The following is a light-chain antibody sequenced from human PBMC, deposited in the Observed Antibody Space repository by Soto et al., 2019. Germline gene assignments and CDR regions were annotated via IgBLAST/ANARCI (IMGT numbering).Light chain of an antibody. CDR1: QNVGHN. CDR2: TES. V-gene: IGKV3-11*01. Sequence: EMVLTQSPATLSLSPVESATLSCRASQNVGHNFAWYQQKSGQPPRRLIHTESSRATGIPARFSGSGSRTYFTLTISSLEPEDIAVYYCQERSRWPRATFGGGTKVAIK. J-gene: IGKJ4*01. CDR3: QERSRWPRAT.